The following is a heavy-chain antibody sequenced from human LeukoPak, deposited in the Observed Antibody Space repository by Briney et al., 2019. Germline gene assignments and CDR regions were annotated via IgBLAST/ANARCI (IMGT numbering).Heavy chain of an antibody. CDR2: IWYDGSNK. V-gene: IGHV3-33*06. Sequence: GRSLRLSCAASGFTFSIYGMHWVRQAPGKGLEWVAVIWYDGSNKYYADSVKGRFTISRDNSKNTLYLQMNSLRAEDTAVYYCAKIGVQLWLLDYYYYMDVWGKGTTVTVSS. D-gene: IGHD5-18*01. J-gene: IGHJ6*03. CDR3: AKIGVQLWLLDYYYYMDV. CDR1: GFTFSIYG.